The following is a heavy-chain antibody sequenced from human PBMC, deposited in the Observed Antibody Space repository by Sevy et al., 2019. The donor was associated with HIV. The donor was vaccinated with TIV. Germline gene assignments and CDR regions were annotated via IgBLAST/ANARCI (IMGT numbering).Heavy chain of an antibody. CDR1: GFTFHDYA. J-gene: IGHJ4*02. D-gene: IGHD2-21*01. V-gene: IGHV3-30*03. CDR2: ISYDERDI. CDR3: ARRDVNHQFLLDY. Sequence: GGSLRLSCAASGFTFHDYAMHWVRQAPGKGLEWLSYISYDERDIYYLDSVRGRFSVSRDNSKQTLFLQIDSLGPEDTAIYYCARRDVNHQFLLDYWGQGILVTVSS.